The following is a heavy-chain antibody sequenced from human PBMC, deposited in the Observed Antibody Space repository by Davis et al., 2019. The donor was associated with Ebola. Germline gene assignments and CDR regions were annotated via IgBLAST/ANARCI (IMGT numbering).Heavy chain of an antibody. CDR1: GFTFSSYA. Sequence: GESLKISCAASGFTFSSYAMSWVRQAPGKGLEWVSAISGSGGSTYYADSVKGRFTISRDDAKNSLYLQMNSLRAEDTAVYYCARAVVVPGPYYFDYWGQGTLVTVSS. D-gene: IGHD2-2*01. CDR3: ARAVVVPGPYYFDY. V-gene: IGHV3-23*01. CDR2: ISGSGGST. J-gene: IGHJ4*02.